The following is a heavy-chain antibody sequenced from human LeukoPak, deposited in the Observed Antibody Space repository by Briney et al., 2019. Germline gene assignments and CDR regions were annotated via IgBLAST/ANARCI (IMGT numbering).Heavy chain of an antibody. V-gene: IGHV4-59*08. D-gene: IGHD2/OR15-2a*01. CDR3: AGHHPRNTVDF. CDR1: GGSISSYY. J-gene: IGHJ4*02. CDR2: ISDIGSI. Sequence: SETLSLTCTVSGGSISSYYCSWIRQPPGKGLEWIAYISDIGSINYNPSLKSRVTISLDTSKNQFSLKLSSVTAADTAVYYCAGHHPRNTVDFWGQGTLVTVSS.